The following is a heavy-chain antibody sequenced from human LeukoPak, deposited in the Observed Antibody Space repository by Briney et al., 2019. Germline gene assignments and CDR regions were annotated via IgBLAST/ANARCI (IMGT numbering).Heavy chain of an antibody. D-gene: IGHD2-2*02. CDR2: ISTSRSYI. V-gene: IGHV3-21*04. Sequence: GGSLRLSCAASGFTFRSYSMNWVRQAPGKGLEWVSSISTSRSYIYYADSVKGRFTISRDNAKNSLYLQMNSLRAEDTAVYYCAGVPAAIGYYYYYMDVWGKGTTVTISS. CDR3: AGVPAAIGYYYYYMDV. CDR1: GFTFRSYS. J-gene: IGHJ6*03.